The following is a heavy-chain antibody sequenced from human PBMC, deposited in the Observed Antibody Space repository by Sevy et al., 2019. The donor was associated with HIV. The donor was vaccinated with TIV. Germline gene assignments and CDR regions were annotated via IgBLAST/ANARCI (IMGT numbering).Heavy chain of an antibody. D-gene: IGHD1-26*01. CDR2: IRPDGSDK. CDR1: GFTFSPYW. V-gene: IGHV3-7*01. Sequence: GGSLRLSCAASGFTFSPYWMTWVRQAPGKGLEWVANIRPDGSDKYYVDSVKGRFTISRDNAKNSLYLQMNSLRADDTAMYYWARGVGLVCWGQGALVTVSS. CDR3: ARGVGLVC. J-gene: IGHJ4*02.